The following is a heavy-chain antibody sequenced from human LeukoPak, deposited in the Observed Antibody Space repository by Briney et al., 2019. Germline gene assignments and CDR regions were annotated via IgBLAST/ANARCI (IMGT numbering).Heavy chain of an antibody. CDR1: GGSISSSSYY. Sequence: SETLSLTCTVSGGSISSSSYYWGWIRQPSGKGLEWIGSIYYSGSTYYNPSLKSRVTISVDTSKSQFSLKLSSVTAADTAVYYCARASSGWSRVRYYYYMDVWGKGTTVTVSS. D-gene: IGHD6-19*01. CDR2: IYYSGST. CDR3: ARASSGWSRVRYYYYMDV. V-gene: IGHV4-39*07. J-gene: IGHJ6*03.